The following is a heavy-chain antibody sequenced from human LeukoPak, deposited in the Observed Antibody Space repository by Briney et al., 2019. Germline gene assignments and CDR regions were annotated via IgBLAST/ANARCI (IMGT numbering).Heavy chain of an antibody. D-gene: IGHD4-17*01. J-gene: IGHJ4*02. CDR3: ARDLSLGRHDYGEPFDY. V-gene: IGHV1-18*01. CDR1: GYTFTNYG. Sequence: ASVKVSCKTSGYTFTNYGISWVRQAPGQGPEWMGWMSGYNCNTNYVQKFQGRVTMTTDTSTSTAYMELRSLRSDDTAVYYCARDLSLGRHDYGEPFDYWGQGTQVTVSS. CDR2: MSGYNCNT.